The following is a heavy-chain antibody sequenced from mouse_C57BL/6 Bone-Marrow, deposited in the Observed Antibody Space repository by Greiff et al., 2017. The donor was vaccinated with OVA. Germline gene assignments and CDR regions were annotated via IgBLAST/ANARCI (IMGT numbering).Heavy chain of an antibody. V-gene: IGHV1-50*01. D-gene: IGHD2-4*01. CDR1: GYTFTSYW. Sequence: QVQLQQSGAELVKPGASVKLSCKASGYTFTSYWMQWVKQRPGQGLEWIGEIDPSDSYTNYNQKFKGKATLTVDTSSSTAYMQLSSLTSEDSAVYYCAYDYDGGFAYWGQGTLVTVSA. CDR3: AYDYDGGFAY. J-gene: IGHJ3*01. CDR2: IDPSDSYT.